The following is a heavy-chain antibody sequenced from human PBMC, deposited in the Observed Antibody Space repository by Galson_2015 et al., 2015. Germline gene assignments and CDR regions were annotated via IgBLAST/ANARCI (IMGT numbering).Heavy chain of an antibody. CDR1: GFTFSSYE. Sequence: SLRLSCAASGFTFSSYEMNWVRQAPGKGLEWVSYISSSGSTMYYADSVKGRFTISRDNAKNSLYLQMNSLRAEDTAVYYCARARYCRGGNCYLDYWGLGTLVTVSS. D-gene: IGHD2-15*01. J-gene: IGHJ4*02. CDR2: ISSSGSTM. V-gene: IGHV3-48*03. CDR3: ARARYCRGGNCYLDY.